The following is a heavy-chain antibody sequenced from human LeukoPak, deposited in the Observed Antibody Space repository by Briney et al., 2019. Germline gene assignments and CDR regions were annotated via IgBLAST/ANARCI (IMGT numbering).Heavy chain of an antibody. CDR2: IYHSGST. CDR1: GYSISSGYY. V-gene: IGHV4-38-2*01. Sequence: PSETLSLTCAVSGYSISSGYYWGWIRQPPGKGLEWIGSIYHSGSTYYNPSLKSRVTISVDTSKNQFSLKLSSVTAADTAVYYCARQGYDFWSGYYIDYWGQRTLVTVSS. J-gene: IGHJ4*02. D-gene: IGHD3-3*01. CDR3: ARQGYDFWSGYYIDY.